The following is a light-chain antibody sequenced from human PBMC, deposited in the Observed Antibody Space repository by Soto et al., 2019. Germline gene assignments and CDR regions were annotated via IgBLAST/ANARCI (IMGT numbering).Light chain of an antibody. CDR3: QSYDNSLSGSRV. V-gene: IGLV1-40*01. CDR1: SSNIGAGYD. CDR2: ANS. J-gene: IGLJ7*01. Sequence: QTVVTQPPSVSGAPGQRVTISCTGNSSNIGAGYDVHWYQQLPGTAPKLLIYANSDRPSGVPDRFSGSKSGTSASLAITGLQADDEADYYCQSYDNSLSGSRVFGGGTQLTVL.